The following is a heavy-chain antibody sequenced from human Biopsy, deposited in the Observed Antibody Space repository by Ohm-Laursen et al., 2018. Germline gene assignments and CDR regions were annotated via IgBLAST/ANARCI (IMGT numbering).Heavy chain of an antibody. Sequence: SSVKVSCKTSGYTFTAYGISWVRQAPGQGLEWMGWISTYNDDTNIAQKFQGRVSMTTDTSTRTAYMELRSLRSGDTAIYFCARDPGYDFWSGSDPFDIWGQGTLVTVSS. V-gene: IGHV1-18*04. CDR1: GYTFTAYG. J-gene: IGHJ3*02. D-gene: IGHD3-3*01. CDR3: ARDPGYDFWSGSDPFDI. CDR2: ISTYNDDT.